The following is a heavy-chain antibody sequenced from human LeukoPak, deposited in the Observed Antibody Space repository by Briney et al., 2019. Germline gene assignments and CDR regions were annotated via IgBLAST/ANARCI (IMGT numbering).Heavy chain of an antibody. D-gene: IGHD2-8*02. CDR1: GFIFSSYS. J-gene: IGHJ4*02. CDR2: ISSSSSYI. CDR3: ARDTGTEFDY. Sequence: GGSLRLSCAASGFIFSSYSMNWDRQAPGKGLEWVSSISSSSSYIYYADSVKGRFTISRDNAKNSLYLQMNSLRAEDTAVYYYARDTGTEFDYWGQGTLVTVSS. V-gene: IGHV3-21*01.